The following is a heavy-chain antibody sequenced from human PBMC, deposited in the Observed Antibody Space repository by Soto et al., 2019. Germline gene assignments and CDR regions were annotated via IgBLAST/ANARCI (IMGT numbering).Heavy chain of an antibody. D-gene: IGHD1-26*01. Sequence: VQLVESGGGLVKPGGSLRLSCAASGFTFSDYYMSWIRQAPGKGLEWVSAFSGTTSSTYYAPSVKGRFTISRDNSKNTLYLQMNSLKAEDTAVYYCAKGQKWELPFDYWGQGALVTVSS. J-gene: IGHJ4*02. CDR1: GFTFSDYY. CDR2: FSGTTSST. V-gene: IGHV3-23*04. CDR3: AKGQKWELPFDY.